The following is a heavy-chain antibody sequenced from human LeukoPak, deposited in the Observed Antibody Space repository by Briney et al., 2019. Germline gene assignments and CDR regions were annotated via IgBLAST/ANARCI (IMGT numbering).Heavy chain of an antibody. CDR2: ISAYNGNT. CDR3: ARGSYGSGSSYYYYYYMDV. J-gene: IGHJ6*03. D-gene: IGHD3-10*01. CDR1: GYTFTSYG. V-gene: IGHV1-18*01. Sequence: ASVKVSCKASGYTFTSYGISWVRQAPGQGLEWMGWISAYNGNTNYAQKLQGRVTMTRDTSISTAYMELSRLRSDDTAVYYCARGSYGSGSSYYYYYYMDVWGKGTTVTVSS.